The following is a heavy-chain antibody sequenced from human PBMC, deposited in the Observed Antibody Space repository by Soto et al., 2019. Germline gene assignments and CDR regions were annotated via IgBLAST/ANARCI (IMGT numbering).Heavy chain of an antibody. CDR3: ARCYFSVGSCFPCWHFDL. CDR1: GYIFNNYG. CDR2: IGPYVGKT. Sequence: QGQSVQSGAAVSEHGASVKVSSQASGYIFNNYGLSWLRQVPGQELECAGWIGPYVGKTDYAHKFRDRFTMTADPTTNTAHMELRSLTADDSAFYYCARCYFSVGSCFPCWHFDLWGRGSLVTGSS. J-gene: IGHJ2*01. V-gene: IGHV1-18*01. D-gene: IGHD6-19*01.